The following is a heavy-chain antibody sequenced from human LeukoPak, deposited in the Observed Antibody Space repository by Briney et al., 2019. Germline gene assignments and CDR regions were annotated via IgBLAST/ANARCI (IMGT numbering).Heavy chain of an antibody. D-gene: IGHD6-19*01. Sequence: PGRSLRLSCAASGFTFSSYVMHWVRQAPGRGLEWVAVISYDASNKYYADSVKGRFTISRDNSKNTLYLQMNSLRAEDTAVYYCAKSHSSGWYNFDYWGQGTLVTVSS. V-gene: IGHV3-30*18. CDR2: ISYDASNK. CDR3: AKSHSSGWYNFDY. CDR1: GFTFSSYV. J-gene: IGHJ4*02.